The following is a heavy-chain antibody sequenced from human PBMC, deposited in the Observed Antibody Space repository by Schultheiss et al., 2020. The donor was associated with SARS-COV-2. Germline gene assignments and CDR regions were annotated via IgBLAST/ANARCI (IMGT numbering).Heavy chain of an antibody. V-gene: IGHV1-18*01. J-gene: IGHJ6*02. D-gene: IGHD4/OR15-4a*01. CDR3: ARVEGAVVPRNYYYYGMDV. CDR1: GGTFSSYA. Sequence: ASVKVSCKASGGTFSSYAISWVRQAPGQGLEWMGWISAYNGNTNYAQKLQGRVTMTTDTSTSTAYMELRSLRSDDTAVYYCARVEGAVVPRNYYYYGMDVWGQGTTVNVSS. CDR2: ISAYNGNT.